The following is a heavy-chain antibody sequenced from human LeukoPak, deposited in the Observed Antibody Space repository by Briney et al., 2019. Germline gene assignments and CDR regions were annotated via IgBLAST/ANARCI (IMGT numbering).Heavy chain of an antibody. Sequence: SETLSLTCTVSGGSITSYYWSWIRQPAGKGLEWIGRIHSSGSTSYNPSLKSRVTMSVDTSKNQFSLKLRSVTAADTAVYYCARVTGYRIEDYFDYWGQGTLVTVSS. D-gene: IGHD6-13*01. CDR2: IHSSGST. CDR1: GGSITSYY. V-gene: IGHV4-4*07. J-gene: IGHJ4*02. CDR3: ARVTGYRIEDYFDY.